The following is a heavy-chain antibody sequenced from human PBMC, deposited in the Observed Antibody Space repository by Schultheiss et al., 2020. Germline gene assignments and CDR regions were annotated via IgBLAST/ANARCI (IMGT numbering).Heavy chain of an antibody. J-gene: IGHJ6*02. D-gene: IGHD2-2*01. Sequence: GSLRLSCAASGFTFTNAWMSWIRQPPGKGLEWIGEINHSGSTNYNPSLKSRVTISVDTSKNQFSLKLSSVTAADTAVYYCARGRGYCSSTSCSRGYYYGMDVWGQGTTVTVSS. CDR3: ARGRGYCSSTSCSRGYYYGMDV. CDR2: INHSGST. CDR1: GFTFTNAW. V-gene: IGHV4-34*01.